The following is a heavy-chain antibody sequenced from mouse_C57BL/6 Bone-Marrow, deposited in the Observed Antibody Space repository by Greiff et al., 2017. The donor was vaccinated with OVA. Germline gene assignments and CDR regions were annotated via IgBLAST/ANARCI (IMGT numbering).Heavy chain of an antibody. V-gene: IGHV10-1*01. CDR2: IRSKSNNYAT. D-gene: IGHD2-2*01. Sequence: EVKLVESGGGLVQPKGSLKLSCAASGFSFNTYAMNWVRQAPGKGLEWVARIRSKSNNYATYYADSVKDRFTISRDDSESMLYLQMNNLKTEDTAMYYCVRHYGYDRGFAYWGQGTLVTVSA. J-gene: IGHJ3*01. CDR3: VRHYGYDRGFAY. CDR1: GFSFNTYA.